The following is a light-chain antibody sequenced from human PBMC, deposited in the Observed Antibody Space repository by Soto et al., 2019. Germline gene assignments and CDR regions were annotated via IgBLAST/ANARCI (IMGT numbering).Light chain of an antibody. Sequence: QSVLTQPPSVSGSPGQSVTISCTGTSSVVGSYNRVSWYQQPPGTAPKVMIYEVSNRPSGVPDRFSGSKSGNTASLTISGLQPEDETDSSCYSSTSSTTYVFGTGTKVTVL. CDR2: EVS. J-gene: IGLJ1*01. V-gene: IGLV2-18*02. CDR1: SSVVGSYNR. CDR3: YSSTSSTTYV.